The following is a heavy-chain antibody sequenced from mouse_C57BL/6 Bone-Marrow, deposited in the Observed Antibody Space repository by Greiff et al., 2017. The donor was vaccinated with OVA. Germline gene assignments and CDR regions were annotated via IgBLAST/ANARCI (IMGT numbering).Heavy chain of an antibody. Sequence: EVQLQESGAELVRPGASVKLSCTASGFTITDYYMHWVKQRPEQGLEWIGRIDPEDGDTEYAAKFQGKATLTADTSSNTAYLQLSSLTSEDTAVYYCSTDGSSFWFACWGTVTLVTVSA. J-gene: IGHJ3*01. D-gene: IGHD1-1*01. CDR1: GFTITDYY. V-gene: IGHV14-1*01. CDR2: IDPEDGDT. CDR3: STDGSSFWFAC.